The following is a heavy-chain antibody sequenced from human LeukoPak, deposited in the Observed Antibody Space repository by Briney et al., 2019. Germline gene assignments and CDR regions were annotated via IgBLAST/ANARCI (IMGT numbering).Heavy chain of an antibody. CDR3: ARRDTAMVVTN. D-gene: IGHD5-18*01. CDR2: IYPGDSNT. Sequence: GESLKISCKGSGYSCTNYWIGWVRQMPGKGLEWMGIIYPGDSNTRYSPSFQGQVTISADKSISTAYLQWSTLKASDTAMYYCARRDTAMVVTNWGQGTLVTVSS. V-gene: IGHV5-51*01. CDR1: GYSCTNYW. J-gene: IGHJ4*02.